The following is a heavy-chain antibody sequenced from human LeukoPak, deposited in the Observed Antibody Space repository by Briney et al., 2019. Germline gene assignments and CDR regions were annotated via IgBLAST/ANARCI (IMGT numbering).Heavy chain of an antibody. CDR1: GDSFNTYW. CDR2: IYPSDFDT. J-gene: IGHJ4*02. CDR3: ARSGVSGYGCDY. D-gene: IGHD5-12*01. V-gene: IGHV5-51*01. Sequence: GESLKIPWKGSGDSFNTYWIAWVRQMPGKGLEWMWIIYPSDFDTRYSPPFQGQVTISADTSISTAYLKWRSLKASDTAIFYCARSGVSGYGCDYRGQGTLVTVSS.